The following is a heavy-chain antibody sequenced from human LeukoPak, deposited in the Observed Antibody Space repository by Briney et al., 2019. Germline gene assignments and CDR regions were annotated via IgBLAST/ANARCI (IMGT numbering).Heavy chain of an antibody. D-gene: IGHD6-13*01. CDR1: GGSISSHY. CDR3: VRGVYIAAAQYGY. J-gene: IGHJ4*02. V-gene: IGHV4-59*11. Sequence: ASETLSLTCTVAGGSISSHYWSWIRQPPGKGLEWIGYIYYSGTTNYNPSLKSRVTISVDTSKNQFSLKLSSVTAADTAVYYCVRGVYIAAAQYGYWGQGTLVTVSS. CDR2: IYYSGTT.